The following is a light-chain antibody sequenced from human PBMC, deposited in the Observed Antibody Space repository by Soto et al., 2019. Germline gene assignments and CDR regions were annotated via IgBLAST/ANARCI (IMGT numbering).Light chain of an antibody. V-gene: IGKV1-5*03. Sequence: DIQMTQSPFTLSASVGDRVTITCRASQSISGWLAWYQQKPGKAPKLLIYKASSLGSGVPSRFSGSGSGTEFTLTISSLQPDDFATYYCQEYNSYWTFGQGTKVEIK. CDR3: QEYNSYWT. CDR1: QSISGW. J-gene: IGKJ1*01. CDR2: KAS.